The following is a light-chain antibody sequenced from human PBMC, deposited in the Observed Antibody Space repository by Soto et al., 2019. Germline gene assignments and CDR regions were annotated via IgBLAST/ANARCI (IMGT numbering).Light chain of an antibody. CDR1: QGISSF. Sequence: DIQLTQSPSFLSASVGDRVTITCRASQGISSFLAWYQQKPGKAPNFLIYAASTLQSGVPSRFSGSGSGTEFTLTLSSLQPEDFATYYCQQVKSYPLNFGGGTKVEIK. V-gene: IGKV1-9*01. CDR2: AAS. J-gene: IGKJ4*01. CDR3: QQVKSYPLN.